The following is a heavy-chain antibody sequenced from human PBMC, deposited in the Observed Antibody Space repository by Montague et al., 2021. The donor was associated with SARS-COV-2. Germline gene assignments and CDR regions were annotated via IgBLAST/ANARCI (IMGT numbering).Heavy chain of an antibody. V-gene: IGHV4-39*07. CDR3: VAGGDSAKAGAY. Sequence: SETLSLTCTVSGGSIANSRKYWGWVRQPPGKGLEWIGSVLHTGTPXDHPSLTARVTISLDTSKNQFSLKMYSVTAADTATYFCVAGGDSAKAGAYWGQGTLVTVSS. J-gene: IGHJ4*02. D-gene: IGHD3-16*01. CDR1: GGSIANSRKY. CDR2: VLHTGTP.